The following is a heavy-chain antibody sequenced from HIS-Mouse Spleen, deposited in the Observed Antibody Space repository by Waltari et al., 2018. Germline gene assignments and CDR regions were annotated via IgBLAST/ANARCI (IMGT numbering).Heavy chain of an antibody. CDR2: ISYDGSNK. J-gene: IGHJ4*02. D-gene: IGHD1-20*01. CDR3: ARDHRNNWAIRD. V-gene: IGHV3-30-3*01. Sequence: QVQLVESGGGVVQPGRSLRLSCADSGFTFSSYAMPWVRPAPGKGLEWVAVISYDGSNKYYADSVKGRFTISRDNSKNTLYLQMNSLRAEDTAVYYCARDHRNNWAIRDWGQGTLVTVSS. CDR1: GFTFSSYA.